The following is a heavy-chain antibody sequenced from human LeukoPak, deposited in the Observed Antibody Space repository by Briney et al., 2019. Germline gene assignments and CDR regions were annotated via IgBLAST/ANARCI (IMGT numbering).Heavy chain of an antibody. CDR1: GFTFSSVW. CDR2: IKQDGSEK. CDR3: ARAGGQWLVQGGYYFDY. J-gene: IGHJ4*02. Sequence: PGGSLRLFCAASGFTFSSVWMSWVRQAPGKGPEWVANIKQDGSEKYYVGSVKGRFTISRDNAKNSLYLQMNSLRAEDTAVYYCARAGGQWLVQGGYYFDYWGQGTLVTVSS. D-gene: IGHD6-19*01. V-gene: IGHV3-7*01.